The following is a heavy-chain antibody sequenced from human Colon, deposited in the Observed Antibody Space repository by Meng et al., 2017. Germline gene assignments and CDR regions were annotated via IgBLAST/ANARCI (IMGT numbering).Heavy chain of an antibody. V-gene: IGHV3-23*01. CDR2: ISGSGGGT. J-gene: IGHJ4*02. CDR1: GFTFTSYA. CDR3: AKDKWDYYGSGSYRDSHY. D-gene: IGHD3-10*01. Sequence: GESLKISCAASGFTFTSYAMSWVRQAPGKGLEWVSGISGSGGGTNYADSVKGRFTISRDNSKNTLYLQMNSLRAEDTAVYYCAKDKWDYYGSGSYRDSHYWGQGTLVTVSS.